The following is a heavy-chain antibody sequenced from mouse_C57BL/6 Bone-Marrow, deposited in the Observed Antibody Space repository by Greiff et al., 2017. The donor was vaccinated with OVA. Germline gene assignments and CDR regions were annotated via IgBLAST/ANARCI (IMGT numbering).Heavy chain of an antibody. CDR3: AKCCSGVTQWYFDV. CDR1: GYTFTSYG. Sequence: LEESGAELARPGASVKLSCKASGYTFTSYGISWVKQRPGQGLEWIGEIYPRSGNTYYNEKFKGKATLTADKSSSPAYMELRSLTSEDSAVFVFAKCCSGVTQWYFDVWGTGTTGTVSS. J-gene: IGHJ1*03. V-gene: IGHV1-81*01. CDR2: IYPRSGNT. D-gene: IGHD2-13*01.